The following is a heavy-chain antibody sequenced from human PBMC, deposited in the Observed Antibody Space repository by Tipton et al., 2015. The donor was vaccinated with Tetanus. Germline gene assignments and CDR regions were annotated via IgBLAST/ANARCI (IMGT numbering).Heavy chain of an antibody. CDR1: SGSIGSYY. Sequence: TLSLTCTVSSGSIGSYYGSWIRMPQGKGLEWIGYNAYSGSSEYNPSLKSQVTVSEDTSKSQFSLKLSSVTAAYTAENYCSRSTGSANYFDNWG. V-gene: IGHV4-59*01. CDR2: NAYSGSS. D-gene: IGHD3-10*01. CDR3: SRSTGSANYFDN. J-gene: IGHJ4*01.